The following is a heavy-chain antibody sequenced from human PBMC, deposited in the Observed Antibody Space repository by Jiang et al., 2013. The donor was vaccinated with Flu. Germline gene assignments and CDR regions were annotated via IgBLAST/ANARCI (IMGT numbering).Heavy chain of an antibody. Sequence: SRDNSKNTLYLQMNSLRAEDTAVYYCARDLIVATTFDYWGQGTLVTVSS. D-gene: IGHD5-12*01. J-gene: IGHJ4*02. CDR3: ARDLIVATTFDY. V-gene: IGHV3-30*01.